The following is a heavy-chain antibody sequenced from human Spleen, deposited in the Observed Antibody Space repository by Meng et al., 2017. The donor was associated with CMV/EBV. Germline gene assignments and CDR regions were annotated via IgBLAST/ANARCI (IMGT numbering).Heavy chain of an antibody. CDR3: VKGDGLVGHGGDF. Sequence: GESLKLSCAASGFTFSSFGMYWVRQAPGKGLEWVAGSWYDGSHKYYEDSAKGRFTISRDNSRGTLQLQMNSLRVEDTAVYYCVKGDGLVGHGGDFWGQGALVTVSS. D-gene: IGHD2-8*02. V-gene: IGHV3-33*06. CDR2: SWYDGSHK. CDR1: GFTFSSFG. J-gene: IGHJ4*02.